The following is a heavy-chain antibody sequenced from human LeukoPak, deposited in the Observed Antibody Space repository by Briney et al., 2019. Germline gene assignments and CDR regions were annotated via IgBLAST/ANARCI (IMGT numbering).Heavy chain of an antibody. J-gene: IGHJ4*02. D-gene: IGHD4-17*01. CDR1: GGSISSGSYY. CDR3: ARGKTTVTKPFDY. CDR2: IYTSGST. V-gene: IGHV4-61*02. Sequence: PSETLSLTCTVSGGSISSGSYYWSWIRQPAGKGLEWIGRIYTSGSTNYNPSLKSRVTISVDTSKNQFSLKLSSVTAADTAVYYCARGKTTVTKPFDYWGQGTLVTVSS.